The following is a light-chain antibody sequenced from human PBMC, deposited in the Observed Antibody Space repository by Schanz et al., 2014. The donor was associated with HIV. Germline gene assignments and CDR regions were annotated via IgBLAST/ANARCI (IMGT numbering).Light chain of an antibody. CDR1: ALNLGHNF. CDR3: GAWDSGRRAVV. V-gene: IGLV1-51*01. J-gene: IGLJ2*01. CDR2: DDH. Sequence: QSVLTQPPSVSAAPGQRVTISCSGGALNLGHNFVSWYQQFPGTAPKLLIYDDHERPSEIPDRFSGSKFGQSATLAIIGLQAGDEADYYCGAWDSGRRAVVFGGGAKLTV.